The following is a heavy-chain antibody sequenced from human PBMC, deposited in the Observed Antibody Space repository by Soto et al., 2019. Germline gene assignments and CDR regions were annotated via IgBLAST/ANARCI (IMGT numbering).Heavy chain of an antibody. CDR1: GFTFSSYA. D-gene: IGHD6-13*01. CDR2: ISYDGSNK. J-gene: IGHJ4*02. CDR3: ARDSIAAGLTFAY. V-gene: IGHV3-30-3*01. Sequence: QVQLVESGGGVVQPGRSLRLSCAASGFTFSSYAMHWVRQAPGKGLEWVAVISYDGSNKYYADSVKGRFTISRDNSKNTLYLQMNSLRAEDPAVYYCARDSIAAGLTFAYWGQGTLVTVSS.